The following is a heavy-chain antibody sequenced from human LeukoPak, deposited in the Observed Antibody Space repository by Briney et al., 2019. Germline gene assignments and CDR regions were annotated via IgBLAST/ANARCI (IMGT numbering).Heavy chain of an antibody. D-gene: IGHD2-15*01. CDR3: ARVLVVVAATRSRPFDY. V-gene: IGHV3-7*01. Sequence: GGSLRLSCAASGFTFSSYSMNWVRQAPGKGLEWVANIKQDGSEKYYVDSVKGRFTISRDNAKNSLYLQMNSLRAEDTAVYYCARVLVVVAATRSRPFDYWGQGTLVTVSS. J-gene: IGHJ4*02. CDR2: IKQDGSEK. CDR1: GFTFSSYS.